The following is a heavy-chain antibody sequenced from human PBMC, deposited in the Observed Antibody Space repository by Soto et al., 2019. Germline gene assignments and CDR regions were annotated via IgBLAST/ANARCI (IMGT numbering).Heavy chain of an antibody. J-gene: IGHJ5*02. D-gene: IGHD1-26*01. CDR1: GLTFISYS. V-gene: IGHV3-64*01. CDR3: GGYSGDGIWS. Sequence: EVQLVESGGGLVQPGGSLRLSCAASGLTFISYSMHWVRQAPGKGLEYVSAISSNGGTTSYANSVKGRFTISRDNSKNMLYLQMGSLRAEDMAVYYCGGYSGDGIWSWGQGTLVTVSS. CDR2: ISSNGGTT.